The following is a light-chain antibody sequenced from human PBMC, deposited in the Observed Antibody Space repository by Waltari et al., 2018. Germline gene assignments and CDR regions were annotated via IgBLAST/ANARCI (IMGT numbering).Light chain of an antibody. CDR3: QHYVRLPVT. Sequence: IVLTQSPGTLSFSPGERPPLACRASQGVGTFLVWYQQKRGQAPRLLIQGASTRATGTPDRFSGSGSGTDFSLTISRLEPEDFSMYYCQHYVRLPVTFGQGTKVEI. CDR2: GAS. CDR1: QGVGTF. V-gene: IGKV3-20*01. J-gene: IGKJ1*01.